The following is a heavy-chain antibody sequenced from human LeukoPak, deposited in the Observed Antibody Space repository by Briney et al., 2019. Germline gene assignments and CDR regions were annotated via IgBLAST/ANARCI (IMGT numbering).Heavy chain of an antibody. D-gene: IGHD3-10*01. Sequence: PGGSLRLSCAASGFTFSNYWMSWVRQAPGMGLEWVANIKQDGSEKYYVDSVKGRFTISRDNAKNSLYLQMNSLRAEDTAVYYCARTIGYGSGNDQAGGWGQGTLVTVSS. CDR3: ARTIGYGSGNDQAGG. V-gene: IGHV3-7*01. CDR2: IKQDGSEK. J-gene: IGHJ4*02. CDR1: GFTFSNYW.